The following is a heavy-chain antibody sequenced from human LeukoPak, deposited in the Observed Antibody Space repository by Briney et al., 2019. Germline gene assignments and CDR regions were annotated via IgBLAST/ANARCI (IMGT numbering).Heavy chain of an antibody. D-gene: IGHD3-3*01. Sequence: ASVKVSCKASGYAFTSYGIIWVRQAPGQGLEWMGWISAYNGNTNYAQKLQGRVTMTTDTSTSTAYMELRSLRSDDTAVYYCARGQMTYYDFWSGYYSSSEDAFDIWGQGTMVTVSS. CDR3: ARGQMTYYDFWSGYYSSSEDAFDI. J-gene: IGHJ3*02. V-gene: IGHV1-18*01. CDR1: GYAFTSYG. CDR2: ISAYNGNT.